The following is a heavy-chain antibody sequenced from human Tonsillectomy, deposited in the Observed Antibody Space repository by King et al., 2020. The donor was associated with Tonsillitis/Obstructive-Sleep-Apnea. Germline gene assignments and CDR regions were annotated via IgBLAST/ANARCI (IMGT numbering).Heavy chain of an antibody. CDR1: GFTFSSYE. V-gene: IGHV3-48*03. D-gene: IGHD5-18*01. CDR3: ARDLGVQLWAGDY. CDR2: ISSSGSTI. Sequence: VQLVESGGGLVQPGGSLRLSCAASGFTFSSYEMNWVRQAPGKGLEWVSYISSSGSTIYYADSVKGRFTISRDNAKNSLYLQMNSLRAEETAVYYCARDLGVQLWAGDYWGQGTLVTVSS. J-gene: IGHJ4*02.